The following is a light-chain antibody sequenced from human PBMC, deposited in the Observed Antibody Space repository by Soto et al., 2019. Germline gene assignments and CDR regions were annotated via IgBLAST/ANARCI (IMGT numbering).Light chain of an antibody. CDR2: DAS. Sequence: EIVLTQSTATLSLSPGERASRSCRASQSVSRYLAWYQQKCGQAPRLLIYDASDRATGIPARFSGSGSGTDFTLTISSLEPEDFAVYYCQQRSNWPRTFGQGTKVDIK. CDR3: QQRSNWPRT. CDR1: QSVSRY. V-gene: IGKV3-11*01. J-gene: IGKJ1*01.